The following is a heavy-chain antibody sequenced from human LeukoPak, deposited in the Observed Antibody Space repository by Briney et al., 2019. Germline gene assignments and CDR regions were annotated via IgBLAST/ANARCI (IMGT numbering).Heavy chain of an antibody. CDR3: ASVYSLYDN. CDR1: DGSISSRYY. CDR2: LYYTGST. V-gene: IGHV4-39*01. Sequence: SETLSLTCSVSDGSISSRYYWGWIRQSPGKGLEWIGGLYYTGSTYYNPSLKSRITISVDTSKNQFSLKLTSVTAADTAVYYCASVYSLYDNWGQGILVIVSS. J-gene: IGHJ4*02. D-gene: IGHD6-13*01.